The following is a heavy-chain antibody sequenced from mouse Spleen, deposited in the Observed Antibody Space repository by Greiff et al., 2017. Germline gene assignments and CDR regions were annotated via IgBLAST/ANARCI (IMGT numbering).Heavy chain of an antibody. D-gene: IGHD3-1*01. Sequence: QVQLKQSGAELARPGASVKLSCKASGYTFTSYGISWVKQRTGQGLEWIGEIYPRSGNTYYNEKFKGKATLTADKSSSTAYMELRSLTSEDSAVYFCARSGDLYYFDYWGQGTTLTVSS. CDR1: GYTFTSYG. V-gene: IGHV1-81*01. J-gene: IGHJ2*01. CDR3: ARSGDLYYFDY. CDR2: IYPRSGNT.